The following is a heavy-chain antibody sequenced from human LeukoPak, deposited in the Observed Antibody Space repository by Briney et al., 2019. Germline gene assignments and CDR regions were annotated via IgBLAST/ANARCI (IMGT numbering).Heavy chain of an antibody. CDR1: GYTFTGYY. J-gene: IGHJ4*02. Sequence: GASVKVSCKASGYTFTGYYMHWVRQAPGQGLEWMGWINPNSGGTNYAQKFQGRVTMTRDTSISTAYMELSRLRSDDTAVYYCARGREMATITNYRNLDYWGQGTLVTVSS. CDR2: INPNSGGT. CDR3: ARGREMATITNYRNLDY. D-gene: IGHD5-24*01. V-gene: IGHV1-2*02.